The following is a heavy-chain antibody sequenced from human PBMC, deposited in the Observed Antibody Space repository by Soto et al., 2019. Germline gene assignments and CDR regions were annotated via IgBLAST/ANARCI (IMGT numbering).Heavy chain of an antibody. CDR2: ISDDGAST. CDR3: AKSRWFQEAAYLDS. D-gene: IGHD2-15*01. CDR1: RFTFSSYG. V-gene: IGHV3-23*01. Sequence: EVQLLESGGDLVQPGGSLRLSCAVARFTFSSYGMNWVRQAPGKGLEWVSSISDDGASTYYADSVKGRFTISRDNFKNPLYLQMNSLRAEDTGVYYCAKSRWFQEAAYLDSWGQGTLVTFSS. J-gene: IGHJ4*02.